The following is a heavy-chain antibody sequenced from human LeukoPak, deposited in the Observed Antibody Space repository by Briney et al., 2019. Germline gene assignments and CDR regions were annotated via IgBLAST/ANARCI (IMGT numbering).Heavy chain of an antibody. CDR1: GFTFGDYS. V-gene: IGHV3-23*01. CDR2: VGRSGKT. D-gene: IGHD2-2*01. CDR3: VKDRPCDPCMPMDA. J-gene: IGHJ6*02. Sequence: PGGSLRLSCATSGFTFGDYSLSWVRQVPGEGLQGGSGVGRSGKTYYTDSVKGRCTISSDNSKNMGWLQLNSLSAEDTDNYFYVKDRPCDPCMPMDAWGQGTTVTVSS.